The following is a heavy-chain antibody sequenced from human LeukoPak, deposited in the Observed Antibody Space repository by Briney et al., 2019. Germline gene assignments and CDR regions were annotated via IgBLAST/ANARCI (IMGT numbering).Heavy chain of an antibody. CDR1: GGSISTSSYY. CDR3: ARGHSEEEQQLVRAFDI. J-gene: IGHJ3*02. CDR2: IFYSGST. Sequence: PSETLSLTCTVSGGSISTSSYYWGWVRQPPGKGLEWIGNIFYSGSTYYSPSLKSRVTISVDTSKNQFSLKLSSVTAADTAVYYCARGHSEEEQQLVRAFDIWGQGTMVTVSS. D-gene: IGHD6-13*01. V-gene: IGHV4-39*07.